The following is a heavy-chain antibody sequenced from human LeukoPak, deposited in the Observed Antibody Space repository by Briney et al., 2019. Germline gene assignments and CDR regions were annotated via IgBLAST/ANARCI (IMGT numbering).Heavy chain of an antibody. Sequence: SETLSLTCTVSGVSISSSNSYWGWIRQPPGKGLEWIGSIYYSGNTYYNASPKSQVSISIDTSKNQFSLRLTSVTAADTAVYYCARQTGSGLFILPGGQGTLVTVSS. D-gene: IGHD3/OR15-3a*01. CDR2: IYYSGNT. CDR1: GVSISSSNSY. CDR3: ARQTGSGLFILP. V-gene: IGHV4-39*01. J-gene: IGHJ4*02.